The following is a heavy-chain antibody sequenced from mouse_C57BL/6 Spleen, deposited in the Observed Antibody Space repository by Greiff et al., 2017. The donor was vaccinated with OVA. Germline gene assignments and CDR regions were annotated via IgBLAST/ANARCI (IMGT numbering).Heavy chain of an antibody. J-gene: IGHJ1*03. CDR2: IDPSDSET. D-gene: IGHD1-1*01. V-gene: IGHV1-52*01. CDR1: GYTFTSYW. Sequence: QVQLQQSGAELVRPGSSVKLSCKASGYTFTSYWMHWVKQRPIQGLEWIGNIDPSDSETHYNQKFKDKATLTVDKSSSTAYMQLSSLTSEDSAVYYCAREGYGSLYFDVWGTGTTVTVSS. CDR3: AREGYGSLYFDV.